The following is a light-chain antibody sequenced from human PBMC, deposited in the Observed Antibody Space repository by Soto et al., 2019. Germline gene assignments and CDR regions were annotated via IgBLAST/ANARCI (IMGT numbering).Light chain of an antibody. V-gene: IGLV2-14*01. CDR3: SSYTGSSTVV. CDR1: SSDVGAYNS. J-gene: IGLJ1*01. CDR2: EVS. Sequence: QSALTQPASVSGSPGQSITISCSGTSSDVGAYNSVSWYQQHPGQVPKLMIYEVSNRPSGVSNRFSGSKSGSTASLTISGLQAEDEADYFCSSYTGSSTVVFGTGTKLTVL.